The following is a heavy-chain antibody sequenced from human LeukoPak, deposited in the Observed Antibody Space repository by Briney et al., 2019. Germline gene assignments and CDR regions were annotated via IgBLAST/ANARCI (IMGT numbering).Heavy chain of an antibody. D-gene: IGHD1-1*01. CDR3: VRLGRTGTPTLL. CDR1: GGSISSSSYY. CDR2: IYYSGST. J-gene: IGHJ4*02. Sequence: SETLSLTCTVSGGSISSSSYYWGWIRQPPGKGLEWIGSIYYSGSTNYNPSLKSRVTISVATSQDQFSLKLSSVTAADTAVYYCVRLGRTGTPTLLWGQGNLVT. V-gene: IGHV4-39*01.